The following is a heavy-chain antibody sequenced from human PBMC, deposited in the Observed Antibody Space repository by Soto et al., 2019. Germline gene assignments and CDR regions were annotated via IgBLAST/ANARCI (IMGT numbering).Heavy chain of an antibody. Sequence: DVQLVESGGGLVRPGGSLRLSCAASGFTISPYIVNWIRQTPGKGLEWLSSISSSGSYIYYADSVKGRFTISRDNANNSLSLQMNSLRAEDKAVYFCAGGERGGTAPRWFDPWGQGTLVTVTS. CDR1: GFTISPYI. J-gene: IGHJ5*02. V-gene: IGHV3-21*01. CDR3: AGGERGGTAPRWFDP. CDR2: ISSSGSYI. D-gene: IGHD3-16*01.